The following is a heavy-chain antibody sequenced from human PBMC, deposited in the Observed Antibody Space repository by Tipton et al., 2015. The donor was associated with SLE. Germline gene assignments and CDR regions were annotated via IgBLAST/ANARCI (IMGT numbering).Heavy chain of an antibody. CDR1: GFTFSDYY. CDR3: ARDPGVVVVTGYFQH. D-gene: IGHD3-22*01. CDR2: ISSSGSTI. V-gene: IGHV3-11*04. Sequence: RLSCAASGFTFSDYYMSWIRQAPGKGLEWVSYISSSGSTIYYADSVKGRFTISRDNAKNSLYLQMNSLRAEDTAVYYCARDPGVVVVTGYFQHWGQGTLVTVSS. J-gene: IGHJ1*01.